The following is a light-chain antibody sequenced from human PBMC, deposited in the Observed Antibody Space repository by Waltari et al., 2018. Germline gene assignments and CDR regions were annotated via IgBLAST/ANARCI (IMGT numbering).Light chain of an antibody. Sequence: HSVLTQPPSVSAAPGQDVTIFCSGSSSNIGHNYVSWYQQVPGTAPKLLIFDNNERPSGIPDRFSGSKSGTSATLDITGLQTGDEAHYYCATWDSSLGGGVFGGGTKVTVL. CDR3: ATWDSSLGGGV. CDR1: SSNIGHNY. CDR2: DNN. J-gene: IGLJ2*01. V-gene: IGLV1-51*01.